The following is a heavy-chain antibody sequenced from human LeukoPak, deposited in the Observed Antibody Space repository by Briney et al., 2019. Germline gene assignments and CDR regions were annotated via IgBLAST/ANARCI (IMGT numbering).Heavy chain of an antibody. CDR1: GFTFSSYA. D-gene: IGHD2-2*02. V-gene: IGHV3-23*01. CDR2: ISGSGGST. Sequence: PGGSLRLSCAASGFTFSSYAMSWVRQAPGKGLEWVSAISGSGGSTYYADSVKGRFTISRDNSKNTLYLQMNSLRAEDTAVYYCAKDLEDIVVVPAAIPALGLIFSYMDVWGKGTTVTVSS. J-gene: IGHJ6*03. CDR3: AKDLEDIVVVPAAIPALGLIFSYMDV.